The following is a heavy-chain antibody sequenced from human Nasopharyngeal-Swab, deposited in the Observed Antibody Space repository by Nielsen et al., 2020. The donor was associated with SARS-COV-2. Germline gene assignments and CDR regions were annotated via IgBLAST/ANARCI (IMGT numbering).Heavy chain of an antibody. D-gene: IGHD3-10*01. Sequence: WVRQAPGQGLEWMGGIIPIFGTANYAQKFQGRVTITADESTSTAYMELSSLRSEDTAVYYCARVLPGSGSYFYFLDAFDIWGQGTMVTDSS. CDR3: ARVLPGSGSYFYFLDAFDI. CDR2: IIPIFGTA. J-gene: IGHJ3*02. V-gene: IGHV1-69*01.